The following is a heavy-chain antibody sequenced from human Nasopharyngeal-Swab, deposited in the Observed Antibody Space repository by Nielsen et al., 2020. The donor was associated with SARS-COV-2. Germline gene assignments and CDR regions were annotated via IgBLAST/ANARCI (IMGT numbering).Heavy chain of an antibody. Sequence: WIRQPPGKGLEWVGRIKSKTDGGTTDYAAPVKGRFTISRDDSKNTLYLQMNSLKTEDTAVYYCTTDLAYCGGDCYSPYYYGMDVWGQGTTVTVSS. D-gene: IGHD2-21*02. J-gene: IGHJ6*02. V-gene: IGHV3-15*01. CDR3: TTDLAYCGGDCYSPYYYGMDV. CDR2: IKSKTDGGTT.